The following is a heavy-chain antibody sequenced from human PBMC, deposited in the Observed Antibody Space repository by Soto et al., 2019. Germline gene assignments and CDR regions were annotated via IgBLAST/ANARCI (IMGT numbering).Heavy chain of an antibody. Sequence: QVQLVQSGAEVKKPGSSVKVSCKASGGTFSSYAISWVRQAPGQGLEWMGGIIPIFGTANYAQKFQGRVTITADESTSTAYMELSSLRSEDTAVYYCATAQYGPNRKYYYGMDVWGQGTTVTVSS. V-gene: IGHV1-69*01. CDR3: ATAQYGPNRKYYYGMDV. CDR2: IIPIFGTA. CDR1: GGTFSSYA. J-gene: IGHJ6*02. D-gene: IGHD4-17*01.